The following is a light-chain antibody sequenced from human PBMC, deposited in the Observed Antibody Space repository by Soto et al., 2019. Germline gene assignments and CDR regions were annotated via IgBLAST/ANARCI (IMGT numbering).Light chain of an antibody. CDR1: QTISSW. CDR3: QQYNSYPIT. CDR2: KAS. V-gene: IGKV1-5*03. Sequence: DIQMTQSPSTLSGSVGDRVTITCRAIQTISSWLAWYQQKPGKAPKLLIYKASTLISGVPSRFSGSVSGTEFTLTISSLQPDDFATYYCQQYNSYPITFGQGTRLEIK. J-gene: IGKJ5*01.